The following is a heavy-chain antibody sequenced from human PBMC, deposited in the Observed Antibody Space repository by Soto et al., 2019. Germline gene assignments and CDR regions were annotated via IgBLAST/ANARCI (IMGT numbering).Heavy chain of an antibody. CDR2: ISFDGNTQ. D-gene: IGHD2-8*01. J-gene: IGHJ4*02. V-gene: IGHV3-30*03. CDR1: GFTFSNSG. Sequence: QVQLVESGGIVVQPGRSLRLSCAASGFTFSNSGMHWVRQAPGKGLEWVAVISFDGNTQFYADSVKGRFSISRDNSKNTLYLDMNSLRADDAAVYYCNGQIASGHWGQGTLVTVSS. CDR3: NGQIASGH.